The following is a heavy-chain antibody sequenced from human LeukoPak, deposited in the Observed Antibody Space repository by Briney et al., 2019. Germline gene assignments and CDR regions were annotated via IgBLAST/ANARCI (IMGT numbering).Heavy chain of an antibody. Sequence: GGSLRLSCAASGFTFSSYGMHWVRQAPGKGLEWVAVISYDGSNKYYADSVKGRFTISRDNSKNTLYLQMNSLRAEDMAVYYCAKDIAVAGAEDYWGQGTLVTVSS. J-gene: IGHJ4*02. CDR3: AKDIAVAGAEDY. V-gene: IGHV3-30*18. CDR2: ISYDGSNK. D-gene: IGHD6-19*01. CDR1: GFTFSSYG.